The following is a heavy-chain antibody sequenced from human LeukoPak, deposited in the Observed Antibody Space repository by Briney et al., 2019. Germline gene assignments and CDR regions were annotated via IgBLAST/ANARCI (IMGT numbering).Heavy chain of an antibody. D-gene: IGHD1/OR15-1a*01. CDR1: GFTFGVSW. J-gene: IGHJ4*02. CDR3: AKDRGWNTFDY. V-gene: IGHV3-7*01. Sequence: TGGSLRLSCAASGFTFGVSWMSWVRQAPGKGLEWVANIKEDGGVKNYVDSVKGRLTISRDNAKSSLFLQRNSLRVEDTAVYYCAKDRGWNTFDYWGQGTLVTVSS. CDR2: IKEDGGVK.